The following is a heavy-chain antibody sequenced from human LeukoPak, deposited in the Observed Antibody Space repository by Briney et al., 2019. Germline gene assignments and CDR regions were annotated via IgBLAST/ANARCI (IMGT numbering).Heavy chain of an antibody. J-gene: IGHJ4*02. V-gene: IGHV3-23*01. CDR3: AKVDSSGWYGY. Sequence: GGSLRLSCAASGFTFSSYAMSWVRQAPGKGLEWVSAISGSGGSTYYTDSVKGRFTISRDNSKNTLYLQMNSLRAEDTAVYYCAKVDSSGWYGYWGQGTLVTVSS. CDR1: GFTFSSYA. D-gene: IGHD6-19*01. CDR2: ISGSGGST.